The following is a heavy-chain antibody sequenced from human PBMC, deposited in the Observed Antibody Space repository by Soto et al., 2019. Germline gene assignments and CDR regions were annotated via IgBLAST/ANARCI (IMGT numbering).Heavy chain of an antibody. CDR1: GYSFTIYY. CDR2: INPSRGET. D-gene: IGHD5-18*01. J-gene: IGHJ5*02. V-gene: IGHV1-46*01. Sequence: ASVEISCKASGYSFTIYYMHWVRQAPGQGLEWMAIINPSRGETSYARKFQGRVAVTRDTSTSTVYMELSSLRFEDTAVYYCARGPGIHRASVRSFVPLRQGTLGTV. CDR3: ARGPGIHRASVRSFVP.